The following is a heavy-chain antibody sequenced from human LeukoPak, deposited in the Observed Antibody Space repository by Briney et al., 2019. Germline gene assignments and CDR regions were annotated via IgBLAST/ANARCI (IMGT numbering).Heavy chain of an antibody. J-gene: IGHJ4*02. V-gene: IGHV1-18*01. Sequence: RASVKVSCKASGYTFTSYGISWVRQAPGQGLEWMGWTSAYNGNTNYAQKLQGRVTMTTDTSTSTAYMELRSLRSDDTAVYYCARDLWGYYDSSGYYQPFDYWGQGTLVTVSS. CDR3: ARDLWGYYDSSGYYQPFDY. CDR1: GYTFTSYG. CDR2: TSAYNGNT. D-gene: IGHD3-22*01.